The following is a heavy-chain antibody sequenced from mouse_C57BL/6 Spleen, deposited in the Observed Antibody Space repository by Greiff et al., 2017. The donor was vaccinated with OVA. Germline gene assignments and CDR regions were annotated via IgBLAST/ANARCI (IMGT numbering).Heavy chain of an antibody. CDR2: IDPSDSYT. J-gene: IGHJ2*01. D-gene: IGHD2-5*01. CDR3: ASLYSNSFAY. Sequence: QVQLQQPGAELVKPGASVKLSCKASGYTFTSYWMQWVKQRPGQGLEWIGEIDPSDSYTNYNQKFKGKATLTVDTSSSTAYMQLSSLTSEDSAVYYCASLYSNSFAYWGQGTTLTVSS. V-gene: IGHV1-50*01. CDR1: GYTFTSYW.